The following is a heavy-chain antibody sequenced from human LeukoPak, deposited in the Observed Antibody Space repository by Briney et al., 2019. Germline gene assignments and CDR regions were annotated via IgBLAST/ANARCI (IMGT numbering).Heavy chain of an antibody. CDR2: IKQDGSEK. CDR3: ATSQTTSGRYGNTFDI. D-gene: IGHD6-19*01. J-gene: IGHJ3*02. CDR1: GFTFSTYW. V-gene: IGHV3-7*01. Sequence: GGSLRLSCTASGFTFSTYWMSWVRQAPGKGLEWVANIKQDGSEKYYVDSVKGRFTISRDNAKNSLYLQMNSLRAEDTAVYYCATSQTTSGRYGNTFDIWRQGTMVTVSS.